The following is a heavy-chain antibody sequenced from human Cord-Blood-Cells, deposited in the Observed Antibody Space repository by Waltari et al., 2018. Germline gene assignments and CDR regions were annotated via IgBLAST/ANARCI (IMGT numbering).Heavy chain of an antibody. D-gene: IGHD7-27*01. CDR3: ANIKNWGSFDY. V-gene: IGHV3-21*01. J-gene: IGHJ4*02. CDR1: GFPCSSYR. Sequence: EVQLVESGGGLVKPGGSLRLSCAAPGFPCSSYRMNWVRQAPGKGLEWVSSISSSSSYIYYADSVKGRFTISRDNAKNSLYLQMNSLRAEDTAVYYCANIKNWGSFDYWGQGTLVTVSS. CDR2: ISSSSSYI.